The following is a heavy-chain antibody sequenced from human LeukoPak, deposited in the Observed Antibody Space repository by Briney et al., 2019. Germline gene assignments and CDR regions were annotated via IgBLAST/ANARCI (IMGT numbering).Heavy chain of an antibody. CDR3: ARQSWPFDY. V-gene: IGHV5-10-1*01. D-gene: IGHD6-13*01. J-gene: IGHJ4*02. Sequence: GESLKISRKGSGYSFTSYWISWVRQMPGKGLEWRWRIDPSDSYTNYSPSFQGHVTISADKSISTAYLQWSSLKASDSAMYYCARQSWPFDYWGQGTLVTVSS. CDR1: GYSFTSYW. CDR2: IDPSDSYT.